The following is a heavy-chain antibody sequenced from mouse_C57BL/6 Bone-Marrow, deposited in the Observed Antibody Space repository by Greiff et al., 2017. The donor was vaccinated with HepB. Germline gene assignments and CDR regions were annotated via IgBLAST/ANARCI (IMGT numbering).Heavy chain of an antibody. V-gene: IGHV2-2*01. CDR1: GFSLTSYG. J-gene: IGHJ1*03. CDR3: ARKGLLWYFWYFDV. Sequence: QVQLKESGPGLVQPSQSLSITCTVSGFSLTSYGVHWVRQSPGKGLEWLGVIWSGGSTDYNAAFISRLSISKDNSKSQVFFKMNSLQADDTAIYYCARKGLLWYFWYFDVWGTGTTVTVSS. CDR2: IWSGGST. D-gene: IGHD2-1*01.